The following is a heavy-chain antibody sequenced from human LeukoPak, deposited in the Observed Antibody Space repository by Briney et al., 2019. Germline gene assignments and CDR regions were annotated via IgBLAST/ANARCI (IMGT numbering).Heavy chain of an antibody. CDR2: FDPEDGET. D-gene: IGHD2-21*02. CDR1: GYTLTELS. CDR3: ARRYYCGGDCGMIDY. J-gene: IGHJ4*02. Sequence: GASVKVSCKVSGYTLTELSMHWVRQAPGKGLEWMGGFDPEDGETIYAQKFQGRVTMTEDTSTDTAYMELSSLRSDDTAVYYCARRYYCGGDCGMIDYWGQGTLVTVSS. V-gene: IGHV1-24*01.